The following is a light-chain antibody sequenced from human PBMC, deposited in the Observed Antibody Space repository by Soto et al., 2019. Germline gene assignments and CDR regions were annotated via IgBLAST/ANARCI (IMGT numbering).Light chain of an antibody. Sequence: QSVLTQPASVSGSLGQSITISCTGSSSDVGAYNYVSWYQQHPGKAPKLMIYEVSDRPSGVSNRFSGSKSGNTASLTISGLQAEDEADYHCSSYTRSSTWLFGGGTKLTVL. CDR3: SSYTRSSTWL. CDR2: EVS. J-gene: IGLJ3*02. V-gene: IGLV2-14*01. CDR1: SSDVGAYNY.